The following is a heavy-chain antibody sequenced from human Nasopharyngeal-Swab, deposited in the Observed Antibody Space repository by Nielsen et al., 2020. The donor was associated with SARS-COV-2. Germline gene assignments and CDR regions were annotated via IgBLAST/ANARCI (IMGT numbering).Heavy chain of an antibody. D-gene: IGHD6-13*01. V-gene: IGHV1-46*02. CDR2: ITPSGGAT. CDR1: GFTFNQYY. CDR3: AREPGGIVAPGRHFDP. Sequence: ASVKVSCKASGFTFNQYYMHWVRRAPGQGLEWMGVITPSGGATNYARKFQGRVTMTRDPSTSTVYLDLSSLKSEDTAVYFCAREPGGIVAPGRHFDPWGQGTLVTVSS. J-gene: IGHJ5*02.